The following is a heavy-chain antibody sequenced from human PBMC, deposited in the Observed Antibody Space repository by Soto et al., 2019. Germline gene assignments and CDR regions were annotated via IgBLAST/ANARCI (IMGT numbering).Heavy chain of an antibody. D-gene: IGHD2-8*01. CDR3: ARDFRMVYATFDY. Sequence: EVQLVESGGGLVKPGGSLRLSCADSGFTFSSYSMNWVRQAPGKGLEWVSSISSSSSYIYYADSVKGRFTISRDNAKNSLYLQMNSLRAEDTAVYYCARDFRMVYATFDYWGQGTLVTVSS. CDR2: ISSSSSYI. J-gene: IGHJ4*02. V-gene: IGHV3-21*01. CDR1: GFTFSSYS.